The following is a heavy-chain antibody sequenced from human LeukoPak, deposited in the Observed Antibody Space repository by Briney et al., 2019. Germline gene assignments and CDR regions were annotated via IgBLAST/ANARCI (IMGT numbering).Heavy chain of an antibody. CDR2: MNPNSGNT. J-gene: IGHJ6*03. V-gene: IGHV1-8*03. CDR3: ARGRSTPYYYYYYMDV. CDR1: GYTFTSYD. Sequence: ASVKVSCKASGYTFTSYDINWVRQATGQGLEWMGWMNPNSGNTGYAQKFQGRVTITRNTSISTAYMELSSLRSEGTAVYYCARGRSTPYYYYYYMDVWGKGTTVTVSS. D-gene: IGHD1-14*01.